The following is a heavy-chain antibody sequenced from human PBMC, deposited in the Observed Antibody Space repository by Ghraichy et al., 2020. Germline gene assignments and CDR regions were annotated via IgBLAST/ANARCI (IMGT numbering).Heavy chain of an antibody. J-gene: IGHJ4*02. CDR2: IYHSGST. V-gene: IGHV4-38-2*02. Sequence: SETLSLTCTVSGYSISSGYYWGWIRQPPGKGLEWIGSIYHSGSTYYNPSLKSRVTISVDTSKNQFSLKLSSVTAADTAVYYCARPKYSGSYTPFDYWGQGTLVTVSS. CDR3: ARPKYSGSYTPFDY. CDR1: GYSISSGYY. D-gene: IGHD1-26*01.